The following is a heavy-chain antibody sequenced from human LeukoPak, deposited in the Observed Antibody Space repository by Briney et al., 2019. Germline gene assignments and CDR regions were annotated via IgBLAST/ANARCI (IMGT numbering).Heavy chain of an antibody. CDR1: GGSISSSSYY. CDR2: IYYSRST. J-gene: IGHJ3*02. V-gene: IGHV4-39*01. D-gene: IGHD6-6*01. Sequence: SSETLSLTCTVSGGSISSSSYYWGWIRQPPGKGLEWIGSIYYSRSTYYNPSLKSRVTISVDTSKNQFSLKLSSVTAADTAVYYCARLASRRAFDIWGQGTMVTVSS. CDR3: ARLASRRAFDI.